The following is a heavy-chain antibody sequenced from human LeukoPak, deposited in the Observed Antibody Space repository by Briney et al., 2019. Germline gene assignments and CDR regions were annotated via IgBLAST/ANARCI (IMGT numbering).Heavy chain of an antibody. Sequence: PGGSLRLSCAASGFTFSNAWMNWVRQAPGKGLEWVGRIKSKTDGGTTDYAAPVKGRFTISRDDSKNTLYLQMNSLKTEDTAVYYCTTEGNEMATIRFSYGMDVWGQGTTVTVSS. J-gene: IGHJ6*02. CDR2: IKSKTDGGTT. V-gene: IGHV3-15*07. CDR1: GFTFSNAW. CDR3: TTEGNEMATIRFSYGMDV. D-gene: IGHD5-24*01.